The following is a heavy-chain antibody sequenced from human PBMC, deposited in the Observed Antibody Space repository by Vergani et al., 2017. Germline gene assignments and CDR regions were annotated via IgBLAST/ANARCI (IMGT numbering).Heavy chain of an antibody. CDR2: IIPIFGTA. CDR1: GGTFSSYA. J-gene: IGHJ6*02. V-gene: IGHV1-69*01. Sequence: QVQLVQSGAEVKKPGSSVKVSCKASGGTFSSYAISWVRQAPGQGLEWMGGIIPIFGTANYAQKFQGRVTITADESTSTAYMELSSLRSEDTAVYYCAREMNGLWFGESTTGYGMDVWGQGTTVTVSS. D-gene: IGHD3-10*01. CDR3: AREMNGLWFGESTTGYGMDV.